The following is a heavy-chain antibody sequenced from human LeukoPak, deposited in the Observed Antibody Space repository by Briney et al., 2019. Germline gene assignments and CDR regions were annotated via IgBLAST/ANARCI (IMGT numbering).Heavy chain of an antibody. CDR3: ARDFETYCTSTSCYTVRY. CDR2: ISYDGNKE. CDR1: GFTFSRYA. Sequence: GGSLRLSCVASGFTFSRYAIHWVRQAPGKGLEWVAVISYDGNKEYYADSVKGRFTISRDNSKNTLYMQMNSLRAEDTAVYYCARDFETYCTSTSCYTVRYWGQGTLVIVSS. J-gene: IGHJ4*02. V-gene: IGHV3-30-3*01. D-gene: IGHD2-2*02.